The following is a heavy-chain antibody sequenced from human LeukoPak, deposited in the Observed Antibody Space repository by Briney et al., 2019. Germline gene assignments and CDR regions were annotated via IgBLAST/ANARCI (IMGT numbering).Heavy chain of an antibody. D-gene: IGHD1-26*01. CDR2: INHSGST. Sequence: PSETPSLTCAVYGGSFSGYYWSWIRQPPGKGLEWIGEINHSGSTNYNPSLKSRVTISVDTSKNQFSLKLSSVTAADTAVYYCARAPYSGGFDYWGQGTLVTVSS. V-gene: IGHV4-34*01. J-gene: IGHJ4*02. CDR3: ARAPYSGGFDY. CDR1: GGSFSGYY.